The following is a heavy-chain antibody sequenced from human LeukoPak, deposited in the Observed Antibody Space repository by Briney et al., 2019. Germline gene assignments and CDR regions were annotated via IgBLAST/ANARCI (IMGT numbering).Heavy chain of an antibody. V-gene: IGHV4-39*07. J-gene: IGHJ4*02. CDR2: ISSGGSA. CDR3: ARSGTYQYSSTSDY. D-gene: IGHD6-13*01. Sequence: SETLSLTCTVSGGSINSGPYYWAWIRQPPGKGLEWMGGISSGGSAFYNPSLKSRVTISLDTSKNQFSLKLTSVIAADTAVYFCARSGTYQYSSTSDYWGQGTLVTVSS. CDR1: GGSINSGPYY.